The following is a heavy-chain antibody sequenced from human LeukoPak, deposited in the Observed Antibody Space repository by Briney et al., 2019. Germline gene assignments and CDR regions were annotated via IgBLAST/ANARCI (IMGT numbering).Heavy chain of an antibody. J-gene: IGHJ6*03. D-gene: IGHD3-3*01. CDR2: LDPEEGEI. CDR3: VTARTFDYWSGSAYYFMDV. CDR1: GHTLTELS. V-gene: IGHV1-24*01. Sequence: ASVQVSCKVSGHTLTELSMHWVRQAPGKGLEWMGGLDPEEGEIVYAQKFLGRVTMTEDISTDTIYMEVSSLRSEDTAVYYCVTARTFDYWSGSAYYFMDVWGKGTTVIVSS.